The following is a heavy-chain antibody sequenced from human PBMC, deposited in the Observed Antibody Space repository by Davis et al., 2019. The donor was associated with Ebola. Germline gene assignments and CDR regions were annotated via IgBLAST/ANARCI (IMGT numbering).Heavy chain of an antibody. CDR2: IYYSGST. CDR1: GGSISSYY. J-gene: IGHJ4*02. CDR3: ARAHYGDRIDY. D-gene: IGHD4-17*01. V-gene: IGHV4-59*01. Sequence: TLRLSCTVSGGSISSYYWSWIRQPPGKGLEWIGYIYYSGSTNYNPSLKSRVTISVDTSKNQFSLKLSSVTAADTAVYYCARAHYGDRIDYWGQGTLVTVSS.